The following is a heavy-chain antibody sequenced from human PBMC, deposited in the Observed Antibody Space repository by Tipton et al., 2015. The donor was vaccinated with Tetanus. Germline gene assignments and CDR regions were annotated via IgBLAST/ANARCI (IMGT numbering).Heavy chain of an antibody. CDR2: IKEDASQK. CDR3: ATGVTLDY. J-gene: IGHJ4*02. V-gene: IGHV3-7*01. CDR1: GFVFSSAF. Sequence: SLRLSCTASGFVFSSAFMSWVRQAPGKGLEWVANIKEDASQKFYVDSVRGRFTISRDNAKNSLYLQMNSLRAEDTSVYYCATGVTLDYWGQGALVTVSS. D-gene: IGHD3-10*01.